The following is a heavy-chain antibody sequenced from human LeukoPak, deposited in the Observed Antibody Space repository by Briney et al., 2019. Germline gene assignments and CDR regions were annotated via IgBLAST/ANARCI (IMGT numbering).Heavy chain of an antibody. CDR3: ARYYYGSGSSFDY. Sequence: KGLNRIGYIYYSGSTNYNPSLKSRVTISVVTSENQFSLKLSSVTAADTAVYYFARYYYGSGSSFDYWGQGTLVTVSS. V-gene: IGHV4-59*08. J-gene: IGHJ4*02. CDR2: IYYSGST. D-gene: IGHD3-10*01.